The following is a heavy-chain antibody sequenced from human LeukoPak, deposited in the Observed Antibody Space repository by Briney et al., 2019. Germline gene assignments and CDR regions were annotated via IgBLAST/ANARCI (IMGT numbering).Heavy chain of an antibody. CDR2: ISACNGNT. CDR3: ARQYCSGGSCQYYYGMNV. V-gene: IGHV1-18*01. CDR1: VYTFTTYG. D-gene: IGHD2-15*01. J-gene: IGHJ6*02. Sequence: ASVKVSCKASVYTFTTYGISWVRQAPGQGLEWMGWISACNGNTRYAQKFQGRVTMTTDTSTSTVYKELRSLRSDDTALYYCARQYCSGGSCQYYYGMNVWGQGTTVTVSS.